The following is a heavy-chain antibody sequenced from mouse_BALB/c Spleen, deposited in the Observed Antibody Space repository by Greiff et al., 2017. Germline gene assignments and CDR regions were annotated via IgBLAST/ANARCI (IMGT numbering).Heavy chain of an antibody. CDR2: ISYSGST. Sequence: DVKLQESGPSLVKPSQTLSLTCSVTGDSITSGYWNWIRKFPGNKLEYMGYISYSGSTYYNPSLKSRISITRDTSKNQYYLQLNSVTTEDTATYYCARYYYGSSYVGWYFDVWGAGTTVTVSS. CDR1: GDSITSGY. J-gene: IGHJ1*01. CDR3: ARYYYGSSYVGWYFDV. D-gene: IGHD1-1*01. V-gene: IGHV3-8*02.